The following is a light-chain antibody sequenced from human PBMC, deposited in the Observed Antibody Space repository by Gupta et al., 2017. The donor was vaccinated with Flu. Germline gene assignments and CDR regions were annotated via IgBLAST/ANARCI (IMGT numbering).Light chain of an antibody. V-gene: IGKV4-1*01. CDR1: QSIVHNSNNKSY. Sequence: DVVLTQSPDSLAVSPGERATINCKSSQSIVHNSNNKSYLAWYQHKPGQAPKLLIYWASTRESGVPDRFSGSGSGTDFTLTISSLQAEDVAVYYCQQYYTTPLTFGGGTKGRSN. CDR3: QQYYTTPLT. J-gene: IGKJ4*01. CDR2: WAS.